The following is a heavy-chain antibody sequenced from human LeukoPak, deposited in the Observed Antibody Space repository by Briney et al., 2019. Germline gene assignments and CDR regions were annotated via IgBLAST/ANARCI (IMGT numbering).Heavy chain of an antibody. J-gene: IGHJ5*02. V-gene: IGHV4-34*01. CDR3: ARERASNNYNNWLDP. CDR2: INHSGSA. CDR1: GGSFSDYY. D-gene: IGHD4-11*01. Sequence: PSETLSLTCAVYGGSFSDYYWTWIRQPPGKGLEWIGDINHSGSANYNPSLKSRVPISVDRSRNQFYLRLSPVTVADTALYYCARERASNNYNNWLDPWGQGTLVTVSS.